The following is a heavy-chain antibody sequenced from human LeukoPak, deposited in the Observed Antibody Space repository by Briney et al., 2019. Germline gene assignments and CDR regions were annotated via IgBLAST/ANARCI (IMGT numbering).Heavy chain of an antibody. V-gene: IGHV1-18*01. CDR1: GYTFSTYG. D-gene: IGHD6-25*01. CDR2: IN. Sequence: ASVKVSCKASGYTFSTYGISWVRQAPGQGLEWMGWINNYAQKFQGGVTMTTETSTSTAHMELRSLRSDDTAVYYCARERGIAAPGTDYYYGMDVWGQGTTVTVSS. CDR3: ARERGIAAPGTDYYYGMDV. J-gene: IGHJ6*02.